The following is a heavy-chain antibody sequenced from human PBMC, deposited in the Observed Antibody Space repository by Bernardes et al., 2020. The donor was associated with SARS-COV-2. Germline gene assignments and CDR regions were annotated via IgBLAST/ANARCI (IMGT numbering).Heavy chain of an antibody. D-gene: IGHD2-8*01. V-gene: IGHV3-74*01. Sequence: GGSLRLSCAASGFTFSSYSMHWVRQAPGKGLVWVSRINSDGSSRGYADSVKDRFTISRDNAKNTLYLQMNSLRGEDTAVYFCVRAGTTKRNAMAVWGKGTTVVVSS. J-gene: IGHJ6*04. CDR3: VRAGTTKRNAMAV. CDR2: INSDGSSR. CDR1: GFTFSSYS.